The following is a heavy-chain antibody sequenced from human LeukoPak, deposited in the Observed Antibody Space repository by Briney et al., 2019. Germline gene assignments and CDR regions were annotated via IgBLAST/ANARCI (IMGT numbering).Heavy chain of an antibody. CDR3: ARGSRGYYDSSGYYYGTQPQFDP. D-gene: IGHD3-22*01. CDR2: IYHSGST. Sequence: NPSQTLSLTCAVSGGSISSGGYSWSWIRQPPGKGLEWIGYIYHSGSTYYNPSLKSRVTISVDRSKNQFSLKLSSVTAADTAVYYCARGSRGYYDSSGYYYGTQPQFDPWGQGTLVTVSS. V-gene: IGHV4-30-2*01. CDR1: GGSISSGGYS. J-gene: IGHJ5*02.